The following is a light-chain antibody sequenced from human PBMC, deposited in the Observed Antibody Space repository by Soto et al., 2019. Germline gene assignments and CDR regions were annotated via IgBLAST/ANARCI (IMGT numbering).Light chain of an antibody. CDR2: EVS. CDR3: CSYRNSSTYV. CDR1: SNDVGGYNY. J-gene: IGLJ1*01. Sequence: QSALTQPASVSGSPGQSITISCTGTSNDVGGYNYVSWYQQHPGKDPKVMIYEVSNRPSGVSNRFSGSKSVNTASLTISGLQGDDEADYYCCSYRNSSTYVFGTGTKLTV. V-gene: IGLV2-14*01.